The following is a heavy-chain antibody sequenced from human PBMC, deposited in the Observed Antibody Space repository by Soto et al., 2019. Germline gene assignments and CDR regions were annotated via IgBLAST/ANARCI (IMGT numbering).Heavy chain of an antibody. CDR3: AREDCSTTSCLYGVDV. J-gene: IGHJ6*02. CDR1: CGSIVSYY. Sequence: SETLSLTCTVSCGSIVSYYWNWIRQPAGKGLEWIGRIYTSGGTNYNPSLKSRVTMSVDTSKNQLSLKLSTVTAADTAAYYCAREDCSTTSCLYGVDVWGQGTTVTVSS. D-gene: IGHD2-2*01. CDR2: IYTSGGT. V-gene: IGHV4-4*07.